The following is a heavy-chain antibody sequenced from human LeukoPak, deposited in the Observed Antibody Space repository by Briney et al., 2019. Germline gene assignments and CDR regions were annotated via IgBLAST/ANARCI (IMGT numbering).Heavy chain of an antibody. V-gene: IGHV4-61*02. J-gene: IGHJ4*02. CDR1: GGSISSGRYY. D-gene: IGHD6-19*01. CDR2: IFTSEST. Sequence: SETLSLTCNVSGGSISSGRYYWSWIRLPAGKGLEWIGRIFTSESTNYNPALKSRATISLDTSKNQFSLKLSSVTAAATAVYYCATLAVAGHCDYWGQGTLVTVSS. CDR3: ATLAVAGHCDY.